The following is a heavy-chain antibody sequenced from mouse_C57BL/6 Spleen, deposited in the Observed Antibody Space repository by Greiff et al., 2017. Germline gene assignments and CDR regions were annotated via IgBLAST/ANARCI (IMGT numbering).Heavy chain of an antibody. Sequence: QVQLQQPGAELVRPGSSVKLSCKASGYTFTSSWMDWVKQRPGQGLEWIGNIYPSDSETHYNQKFKDKATLTVDKSSSTAYMQLSSLTSEDSAVYYGARENITTVVYFDYWGQGTTLTVSS. CDR3: ARENITTVVYFDY. J-gene: IGHJ2*01. D-gene: IGHD1-1*01. CDR2: IYPSDSET. CDR1: GYTFTSSW. V-gene: IGHV1-61*01.